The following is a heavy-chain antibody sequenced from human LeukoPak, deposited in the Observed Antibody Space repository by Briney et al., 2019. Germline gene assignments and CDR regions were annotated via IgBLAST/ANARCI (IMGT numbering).Heavy chain of an antibody. D-gene: IGHD4-11*01. J-gene: IGHJ3*02. CDR1: GDSISSSNSY. CDR3: ASVYQYSNYDRGAFDI. CDR2: IYYSGNT. Sequence: PSETLSLTCTVSGDSISSSNSYWGWIRQPPGKGLEWIGSIYYSGNTYYNASLKSRVTISVDTSKNQFSLKLTSVTAADTAVYYCASVYQYSNYDRGAFDIWGQGTMVTVSS. V-gene: IGHV4-39*01.